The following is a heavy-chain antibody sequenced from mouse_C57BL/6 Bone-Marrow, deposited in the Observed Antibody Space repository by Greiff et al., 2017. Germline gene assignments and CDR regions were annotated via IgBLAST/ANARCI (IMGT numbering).Heavy chain of an antibody. Sequence: EVKVEESGGGLVQPKGSLKLSCAASGFSFNTYAMNWVRQAPGKGLEWVARIRSKSNNYATYYADSVKDRFTISRDDSESMLYLQMNNLKTEDTAMYYCVRLVTPLSMDYWGQGTSVTVSS. CDR3: VRLVTPLSMDY. V-gene: IGHV10-1*01. J-gene: IGHJ4*01. CDR2: IRSKSNNYAT. CDR1: GFSFNTYA. D-gene: IGHD2-5*01.